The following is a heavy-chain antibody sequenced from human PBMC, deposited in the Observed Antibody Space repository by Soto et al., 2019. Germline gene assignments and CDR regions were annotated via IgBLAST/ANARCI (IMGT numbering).Heavy chain of an antibody. CDR1: GDSIIGSFHY. CDR3: ARHVKGGYYYLDY. J-gene: IGHJ4*02. D-gene: IGHD3-22*01. Sequence: SETLSLTCTVSGDSIIGSFHYWVWIRQPPGKGLEWIGSVYYSGSTYYNPSLKSRVTISVHTSKNQFSLKLSSVTAADTAVYYCARHVKGGYYYLDYWGQGSLVT. V-gene: IGHV4-39*01. CDR2: VYYSGST.